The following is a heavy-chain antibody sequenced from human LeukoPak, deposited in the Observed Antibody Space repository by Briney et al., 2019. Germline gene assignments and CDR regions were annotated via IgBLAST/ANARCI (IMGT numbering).Heavy chain of an antibody. CDR1: GGSLSGYF. J-gene: IGHJ6*03. CDR2: INHSGDT. V-gene: IGHV4-34*01. CDR3: ARGLLTDYSRRYLYYYMDV. Sequence: SETLSLTCAVYGGSLSGYFWIWSRQPPAQGLEWIGDINHSGDTNYNASLKSRVTISVDTSKNQFSLNLTSVTAADTAVYYCARGLLTDYSRRYLYYYMDVWGTGTAVIVSS. D-gene: IGHD1-1*01.